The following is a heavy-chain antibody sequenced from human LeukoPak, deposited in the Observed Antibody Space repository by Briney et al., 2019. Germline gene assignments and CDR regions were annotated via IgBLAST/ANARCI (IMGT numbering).Heavy chain of an antibody. V-gene: IGHV3-23*01. CDR1: GFTFSSYA. CDR2: ISGSGGST. CDR3: AKACDYHSHYYFDY. Sequence: PGGSLRLSCAASGFTFSSYAMSWVRQAPGKGLEWVSAISGSGGSTYYADSVKGRFTISRDNSKNTLYLQMNSLRAEDTAVYCCAKACDYHSHYYFDYWGQGTLVTVSS. D-gene: IGHD4-17*01. J-gene: IGHJ4*02.